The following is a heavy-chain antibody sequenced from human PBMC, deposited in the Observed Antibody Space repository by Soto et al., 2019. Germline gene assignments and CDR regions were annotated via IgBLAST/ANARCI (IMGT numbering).Heavy chain of an antibody. Sequence: GESLKISCKGSGYSFTSYWIGWVRQMPGKGLEWMGIIYPGDSDTRYSPSFQGQVTISADKSISTAYLQWSSLKASDTAMYYCAILRGRVAVAGTVGYWGQGTLVTVSS. CDR2: IYPGDSDT. D-gene: IGHD6-19*01. J-gene: IGHJ4*02. V-gene: IGHV5-51*01. CDR3: AILRGRVAVAGTVGY. CDR1: GYSFTSYW.